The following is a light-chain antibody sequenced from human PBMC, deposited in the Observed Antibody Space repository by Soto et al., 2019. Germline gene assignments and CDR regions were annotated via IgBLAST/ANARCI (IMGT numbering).Light chain of an antibody. Sequence: DIRMTQSPSTLSASLGDRVTISCRASHNIDSWLAWYQQRPGGIPQLLIYSASNLQNGVPSRFSGSGSGTDFTLTINGLQPDDFATYYCQEFHLSFRTFGQGTRVDMK. CDR3: QEFHLSFRT. CDR1: HNIDSW. J-gene: IGKJ1*01. CDR2: SAS. V-gene: IGKV1-5*03.